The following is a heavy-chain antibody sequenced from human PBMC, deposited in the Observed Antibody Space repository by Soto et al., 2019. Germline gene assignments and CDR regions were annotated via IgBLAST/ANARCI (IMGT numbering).Heavy chain of an antibody. D-gene: IGHD6-13*01. CDR3: AKDNSSWYEFFRAGGIDV. J-gene: IGHJ6*02. CDR2: ISFHGSSK. V-gene: IGHV3-30*18. Sequence: QVQLVESGGGVVQPGRSLRLSCAASGFTFSNYGMHWVRQAPGKGLEWVAVISFHGSSKYYAASVKGRFTISRDNSKNTLYLQMNRLRAEDTAVYYCAKDNSSWYEFFRAGGIDVWGQGTTVTVSS. CDR1: GFTFSNYG.